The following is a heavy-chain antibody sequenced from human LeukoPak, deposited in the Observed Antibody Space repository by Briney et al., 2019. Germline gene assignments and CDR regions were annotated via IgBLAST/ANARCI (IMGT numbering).Heavy chain of an antibody. D-gene: IGHD1-26*01. J-gene: IGHJ4*02. CDR1: GGSISSGGYF. Sequence: PSQTLSLTCTVSGGSISSGGYFWSWIRQPPGKGLEWIGYIYYSGSTYYNPSLKSRVTISVDTSKNQFSLKLSSVTAADTAVYYCARLTSGSYYLVYFDYWGQGTLVTVSS. CDR2: IYYSGST. V-gene: IGHV4-30-4*08. CDR3: ARLTSGSYYLVYFDY.